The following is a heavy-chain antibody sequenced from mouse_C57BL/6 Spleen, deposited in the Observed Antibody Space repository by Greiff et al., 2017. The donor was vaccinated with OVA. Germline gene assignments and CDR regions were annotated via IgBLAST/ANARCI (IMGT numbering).Heavy chain of an antibody. J-gene: IGHJ4*01. V-gene: IGHV2-2*01. CDR3: ARSRGGSYDYAMDY. D-gene: IGHD1-1*02. Sequence: QVQLKESGPGLVQPSQSLSITCTVSGFSLTSYGVHWVRQSPGKGLEWLGVIWSGGSTDYNAAFISRLSISKDNSKSQVFFKMNSLQADDTAIYYCARSRGGSYDYAMDYWGQGTSVTVSS. CDR1: GFSLTSYG. CDR2: IWSGGST.